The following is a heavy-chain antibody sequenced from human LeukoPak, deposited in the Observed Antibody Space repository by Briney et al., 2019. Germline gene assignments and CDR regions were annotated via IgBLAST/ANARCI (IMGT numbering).Heavy chain of an antibody. V-gene: IGHV3-23*01. J-gene: IGHJ1*01. D-gene: IGHD6-13*01. CDR3: AKDEGIAAVGH. CDR1: GFTFRDSA. CDR2: ITGSGNTK. Sequence: GGSLRLSCAASGFTFRDSAMSWVRQAPGKGLEWLSAITGSGNTKYYADSVKGRFTVSRDNNKNTLYLQMSSMRAEDTAVYYCAKDEGIAAVGHWGQGTLVTVSA.